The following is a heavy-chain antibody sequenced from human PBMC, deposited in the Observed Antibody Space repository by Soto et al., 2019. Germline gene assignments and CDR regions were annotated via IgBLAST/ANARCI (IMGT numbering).Heavy chain of an antibody. CDR1: GLSFNIYW. Sequence: EVQLVESGGGLVQPGGSLRLSCAASGLSFNIYWMHWVRQVPGKGLVWLARINSDGSHTIYVDSVKGRFTISRDNAKNPGVPEMDSLRDEDTGVYYCAGVMAGLDVWGQGTTVTVSS. CDR3: AGVMAGLDV. V-gene: IGHV3-74*01. CDR2: INSDGSHT. J-gene: IGHJ6*02.